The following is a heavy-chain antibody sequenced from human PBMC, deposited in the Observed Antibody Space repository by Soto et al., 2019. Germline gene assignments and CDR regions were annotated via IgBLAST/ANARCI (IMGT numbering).Heavy chain of an antibody. CDR1: GSTFSSYG. J-gene: IGHJ4*02. CDR2: ISYDGSNK. D-gene: IGHD6-19*01. V-gene: IGHV3-30*18. Sequence: PGGSLRLSCAASGSTFSSYGMHWVRQAPGKGLEWVAVISYDGSNKYYADSVKGRFTISRDNSKNTLYLQMNSLRAEDTAVYYCAKDRVAVAGHYYFDYWGQGTLVTVSS. CDR3: AKDRVAVAGHYYFDY.